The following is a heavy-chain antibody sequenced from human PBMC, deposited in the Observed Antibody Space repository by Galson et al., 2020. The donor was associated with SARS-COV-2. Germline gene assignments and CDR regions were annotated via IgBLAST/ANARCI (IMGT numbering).Heavy chain of an antibody. CDR1: GVTVNSNS. Sequence: GGSLRLSCAVSGVTVNSNSMHWVRQAPGKGLEWVSVIYIPGTTYYTDSVKGRFTTSRDISNNTMFLQMDNVTTEDTAVYYCARSSIYGSGLDVWGQGTAVTVSS. D-gene: IGHD4-17*01. V-gene: IGHV3-66*01. CDR2: IYIPGTT. CDR3: ARSSIYGSGLDV. J-gene: IGHJ6*02.